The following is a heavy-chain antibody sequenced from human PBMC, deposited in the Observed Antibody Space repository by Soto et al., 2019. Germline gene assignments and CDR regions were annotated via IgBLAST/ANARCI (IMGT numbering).Heavy chain of an antibody. D-gene: IGHD3-22*01. Sequence: QVQLVQSGAEVKKPGASVKVSCKASGYTFTKSGFNWVRQAPGQGLEWMGWISAHNGNTKYAPKFQGRVTMTTDTSTTTAYMELRSLSSDDTAVYYCATYSYDSSGYSLGFDYWGQGTRVTVSS. J-gene: IGHJ4*02. CDR3: ATYSYDSSGYSLGFDY. CDR1: GYTFTKSG. CDR2: ISAHNGNT. V-gene: IGHV1-18*01.